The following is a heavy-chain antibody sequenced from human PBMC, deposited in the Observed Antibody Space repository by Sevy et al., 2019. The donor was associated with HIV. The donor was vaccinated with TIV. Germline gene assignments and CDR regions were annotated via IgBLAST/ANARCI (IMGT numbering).Heavy chain of an antibody. Sequence: GGSLRLSCVGSGFIFSTYGMHWVRQAPGKGLQWLAYILNDGTNEFYADSVRGQFTISVDNSKNSLSLQIDSLRVEETAVYFCATRGYSLLPSDAFELWGQGTMVTGSS. CDR2: ILNDGTNE. J-gene: IGHJ3*01. V-gene: IGHV3-30*02. CDR1: GFIFSTYG. CDR3: ATRGYSLLPSDAFEL. D-gene: IGHD5-12*01.